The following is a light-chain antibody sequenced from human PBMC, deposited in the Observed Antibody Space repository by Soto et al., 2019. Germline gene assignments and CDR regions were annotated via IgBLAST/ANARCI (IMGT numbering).Light chain of an antibody. J-gene: IGKJ1*01. V-gene: IGKV3-20*01. CDR2: GAS. CDR3: QQDGSSSWT. CDR1: QSVSSSY. Sequence: EIVLTQSPGTLSLSPGERATLSCRASQSVSSSYLARYQQKPGQAPRLLIYGASSRATGIPDRFSGSGSGTDSTLTIRRLEPEYSAVYYCQQDGSSSWTFGQGTKVDIK.